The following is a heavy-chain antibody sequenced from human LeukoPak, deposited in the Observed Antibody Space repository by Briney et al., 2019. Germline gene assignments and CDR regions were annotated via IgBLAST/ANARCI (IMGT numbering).Heavy chain of an antibody. D-gene: IGHD4-17*01. CDR3: AREPSAPYGDYFDY. Sequence: TSETLSLTCSVSGGSISTGGYYWSWIRQHPGKGLERIGYIYDSGNTYYNPSLKSRVTISVDTPKNQFSLKLGSVTVADTAVYYCAREPSAPYGDYFDYWGQGTLVTVSS. CDR1: GGSISTGGYY. V-gene: IGHV4-31*03. J-gene: IGHJ4*02. CDR2: IYDSGNT.